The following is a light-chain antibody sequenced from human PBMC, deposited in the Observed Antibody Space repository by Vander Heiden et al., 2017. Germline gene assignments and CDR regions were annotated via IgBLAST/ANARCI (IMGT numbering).Light chain of an antibody. CDR2: DVS. Sequence: QPALPQPASVPGSTRQSITISCTGTSSDVGGYNYVSRYQQHPGKAPKLMIYDVSNRPSGVSIRFSGLQAEDEADYYCSSYTSSSWVFGGGTKLTVL. V-gene: IGLV2-14*03. CDR1: SSDVGGYNY. CDR3: SSYTSSSWV. J-gene: IGLJ3*02.